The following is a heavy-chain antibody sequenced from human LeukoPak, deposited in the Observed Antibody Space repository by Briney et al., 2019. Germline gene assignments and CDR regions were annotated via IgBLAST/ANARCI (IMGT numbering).Heavy chain of an antibody. CDR2: INPNSGGT. CDR3: ARDVGERYCSGGSCPDFDY. D-gene: IGHD2-15*01. Sequence: ASVKVSCKASGYTFTNYDINWVRQATGQGLEWMGWINPNSGGTNYAQKFQGRVTMTRDTSISTAYMELSRLRSDDTAVYYCARDVGERYCSGGSCPDFDYWGQGTLVTVSS. V-gene: IGHV1-2*02. J-gene: IGHJ4*02. CDR1: GYTFTNYD.